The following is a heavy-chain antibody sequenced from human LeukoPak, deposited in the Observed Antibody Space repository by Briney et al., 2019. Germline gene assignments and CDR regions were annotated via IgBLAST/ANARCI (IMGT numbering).Heavy chain of an antibody. J-gene: IGHJ4*02. CDR1: GFTFSDYY. D-gene: IGHD3-22*01. V-gene: IGHV3-11*03. CDR3: ARSLGIVVVFDQ. Sequence: GGSLRLSCAVSGFTFSDYYMNWIRQAPGKGLEWVSYISSSSSYTNYADSVKGRFTISRDSAKNSLYLQMNSLRAEDTAVYYCARSLGIVVVFDQWGQGTLVTVSS. CDR2: ISSSSSYT.